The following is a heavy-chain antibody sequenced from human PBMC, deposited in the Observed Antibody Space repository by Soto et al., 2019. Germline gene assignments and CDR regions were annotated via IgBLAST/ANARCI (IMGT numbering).Heavy chain of an antibody. CDR3: ARDGGRHSGGIDY. J-gene: IGHJ4*02. CDR2: IIPIFGTA. Sequence: QVQLVQSGAEVKKPGSSVKVSCKASGGTFSSYSINWVRQAPGQGLEWMGEIIPIFGTANYAQKFQGRVTITADESTSPAYMELSSLRSEHTAVYYCARDGGRHSGGIDYWGQGTLVTVSS. D-gene: IGHD1-26*01. CDR1: GGTFSSYS. V-gene: IGHV1-69*01.